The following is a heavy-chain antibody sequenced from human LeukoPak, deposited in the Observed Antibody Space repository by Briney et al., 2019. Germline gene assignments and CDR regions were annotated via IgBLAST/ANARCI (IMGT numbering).Heavy chain of an antibody. V-gene: IGHV3-30*02. Sequence: PGGSLRLSCAASGFTFSSYGMHWVRQAPGKGLEWVTFIQNEGSTKYFADSVKGRFTISRDNSKNTLYLQMNSLRAEDTAVYYCARTHSSSWGIFDSWGQGTLVTVSS. CDR2: IQNEGSTK. J-gene: IGHJ4*02. CDR1: GFTFSSYG. D-gene: IGHD6-13*01. CDR3: ARTHSSSWGIFDS.